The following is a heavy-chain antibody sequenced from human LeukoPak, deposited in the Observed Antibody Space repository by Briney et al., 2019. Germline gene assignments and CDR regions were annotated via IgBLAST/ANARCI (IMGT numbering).Heavy chain of an antibody. CDR1: GFTFSTYS. Sequence: GGSLRLSCAASGFTFSTYSMNWVRQALGKGLEWVSYISGSSETIYYADSVKGRFTISRDNAKNSLYLQMNSLGDEDTAVYYCARTPPTAGLTTIGVGSDYWGQGTLVTVSS. V-gene: IGHV3-48*02. J-gene: IGHJ4*02. D-gene: IGHD4-11*01. CDR2: ISGSSETI. CDR3: ARTPPTAGLTTIGVGSDY.